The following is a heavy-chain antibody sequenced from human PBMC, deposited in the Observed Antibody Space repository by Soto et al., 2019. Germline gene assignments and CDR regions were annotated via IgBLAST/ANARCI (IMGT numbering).Heavy chain of an antibody. J-gene: IGHJ6*03. Sequence: PGGSLRLSCAASGFTFSDYYMSWIRQAPGKGLEWVSYISSSGSTIYYADSVKGRFTISRDNAKNSLYLQMNSLRAEDTAVYYCARDPTSYGDYEGNYYYYYMDVWGKGTTVTVSS. CDR2: ISSSGSTI. D-gene: IGHD4-17*01. CDR3: ARDPTSYGDYEGNYYYYYMDV. V-gene: IGHV3-11*01. CDR1: GFTFSDYY.